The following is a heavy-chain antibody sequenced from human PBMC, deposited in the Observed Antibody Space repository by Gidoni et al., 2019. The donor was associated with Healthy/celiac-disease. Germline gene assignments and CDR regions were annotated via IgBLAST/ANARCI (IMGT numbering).Heavy chain of an antibody. CDR2: ISSSSSSI. Sequence: EVQLGESVGGLVKPGGSLRRSCAASGSTFRSYSMNWVRQPPGKGLEWVSSISSSSSSIYYADSVNGRFTISRDNAKHSLYLQMNSPSAEATAVYYCAGVVLAARLGAFDIWGQGTMVTVSS. V-gene: IGHV3-21*01. CDR1: GSTFRSYS. CDR3: AGVVLAARLGAFDI. J-gene: IGHJ3*02. D-gene: IGHD2-15*01.